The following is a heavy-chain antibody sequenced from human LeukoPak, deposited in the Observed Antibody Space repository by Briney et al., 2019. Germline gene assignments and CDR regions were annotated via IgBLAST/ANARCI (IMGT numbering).Heavy chain of an antibody. Sequence: GGSLRLSCAASGFTFSGSAMHWVRQAPGQGLEWMVIINPSGGSTSYAQKFQGRVTMTRDMSTSTVYMELSSLRSEDTAVYYCARGGGSSRPRGWVDYWGQGTLVTVSS. CDR1: GFTFSGSA. J-gene: IGHJ4*02. CDR2: INPSGGST. D-gene: IGHD1-26*01. CDR3: ARGGGSSRPRGWVDY. V-gene: IGHV1-46*01.